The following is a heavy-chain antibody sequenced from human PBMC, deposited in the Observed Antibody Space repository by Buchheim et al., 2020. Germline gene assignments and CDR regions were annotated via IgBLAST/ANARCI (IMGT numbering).Heavy chain of an antibody. D-gene: IGHD2-2*01. CDR1: GGSISSSSYY. J-gene: IGHJ4*02. CDR2: INHSGST. V-gene: IGHV4-39*07. CDR3: ARGRLGYCSSTSCPGGDY. Sequence: QLQLQESGPGLVKPSETLSLTCTVSGGSISSSSYYWSWIRQPPGKGLEWIGEINHSGSTNYNPSLKSRVTITVDTSKNQFSLKLSSVTAADTAVYYCARGRLGYCSSTSCPGGDYWGQGTL.